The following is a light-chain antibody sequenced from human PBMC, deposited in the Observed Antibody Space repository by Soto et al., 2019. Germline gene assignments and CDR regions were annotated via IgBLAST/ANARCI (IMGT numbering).Light chain of an antibody. CDR2: GAS. V-gene: IGKV3-20*01. J-gene: IGKJ1*01. Sequence: IVLTQSPVSLSLSPCERATLSCRASQSVSSSYLAWYQQKPGQAPRLLIYGASSRATGIPDRFSGSGSGTDFTLTISRLEPEDFAVYYCQQYGSSRTFGQGTKVDIK. CDR1: QSVSSSY. CDR3: QQYGSSRT.